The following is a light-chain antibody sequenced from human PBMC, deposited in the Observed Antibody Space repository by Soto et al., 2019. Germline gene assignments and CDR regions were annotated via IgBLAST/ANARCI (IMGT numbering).Light chain of an antibody. CDR3: QQTYSTPPT. Sequence: DIQMTQSPSSLSASVVDRVTITCRARQSISNYLNWYQQKPGKAPEILIYAASSLQSGVPSRFSGSGSWTDFTLTISSLQPEDFATYYGQQTYSTPPTFGQGTKVEIK. CDR2: AAS. CDR1: QSISNY. V-gene: IGKV1-39*01. J-gene: IGKJ1*01.